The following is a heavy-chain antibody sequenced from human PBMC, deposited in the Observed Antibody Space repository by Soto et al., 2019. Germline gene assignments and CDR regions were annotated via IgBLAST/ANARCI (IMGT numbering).Heavy chain of an antibody. CDR2: INAGNGNT. J-gene: IGHJ5*02. CDR3: ARDLRRGIAAAGSVENWFDP. D-gene: IGHD6-13*01. V-gene: IGHV1-3*01. CDR1: GYTFTSYA. Sequence: ASVKVSCKASGYTFTSYAMHWVRQAPGQRLEWMGWINAGNGNTKYSQKFQGRVTITRDTSVSTAYMELSSLRSEDTAVYYCARDLRRGIAAAGSVENWFDPWGQGTLVTVSS.